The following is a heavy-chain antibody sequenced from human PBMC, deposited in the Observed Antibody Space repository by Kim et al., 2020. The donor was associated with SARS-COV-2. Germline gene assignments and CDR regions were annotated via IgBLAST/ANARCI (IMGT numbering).Heavy chain of an antibody. V-gene: IGHV3-53*01. J-gene: IGHJ3*02. CDR2: IYSGGGT. Sequence: GGSLRLSCTASGFTVSKKYMTWVRQAPGKGLEWVSIIYSGGGTYYADSVKGRFIISRDNSKNTPYLQMNSLRAEDTAIYYCARGEIDAFDIWGQGTMVTVSS. CDR1: GFTVSKKY. CDR3: ARGEIDAFDI.